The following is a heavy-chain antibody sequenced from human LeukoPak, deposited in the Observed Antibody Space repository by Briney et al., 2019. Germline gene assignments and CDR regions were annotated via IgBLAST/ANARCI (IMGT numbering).Heavy chain of an antibody. CDR2: INTNTGNP. D-gene: IGHD1-26*01. J-gene: IGHJ6*03. CDR1: GYTFTSYA. CDR3: ARGGSTVGATSYYYYYYMDV. V-gene: IGHV7-4-1*02. Sequence: ASVKVSCKASGYTFTSYAMNWVRQAPGQGLEWMGWINTNTGNPTYAQGFTGRFVFSLDTSVSTAYLQISSLKAEDTAVYYCARGGSTVGATSYYYYYYMDVWGKGTTVTVSS.